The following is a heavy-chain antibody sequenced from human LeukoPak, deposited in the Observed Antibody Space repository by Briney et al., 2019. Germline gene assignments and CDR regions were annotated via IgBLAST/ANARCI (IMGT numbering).Heavy chain of an antibody. CDR1: GFTFSSYG. V-gene: IGHV3-30*18. J-gene: IGHJ6*02. CDR2: ISYDGSNK. D-gene: IGHD3-9*01. CDR3: AKDILTNYYYYGMDV. Sequence: PGGSLRLSCAASGFTFSSYGMHWVRQAPGKGLEWVAVISYDGSNKYYADSVKGRFTISRDNSKNTLYLQMNSLRAEDTAVYYCAKDILTNYYYYGMDVWGQGTTVTVSS.